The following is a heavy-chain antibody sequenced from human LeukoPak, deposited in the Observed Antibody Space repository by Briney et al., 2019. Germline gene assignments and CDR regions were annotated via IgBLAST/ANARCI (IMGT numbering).Heavy chain of an antibody. CDR1: GYTSINYD. CDR3: ARTPPKGDIDY. Sequence: ASVKVSCKTSGYTSINYDINWVRQATGQGLEWLGWMSANSGNTGYAQKFQGRVSMTRATSISTAYLELSSLTFEDTAVYYCARTPPKGDIDYWGQGTLVTVSS. D-gene: IGHD2-21*02. CDR2: MSANSGNT. V-gene: IGHV1-8*01. J-gene: IGHJ4*02.